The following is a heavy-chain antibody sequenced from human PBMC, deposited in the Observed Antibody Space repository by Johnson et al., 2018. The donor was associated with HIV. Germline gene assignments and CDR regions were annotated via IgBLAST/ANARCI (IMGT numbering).Heavy chain of an antibody. V-gene: IGHV3-30*04. CDR1: GFTLSSYA. D-gene: IGHD6-13*01. J-gene: IGHJ3*02. Sequence: QVQLVESGGGVVQPGRSLRLSCTASGFTLSSYAMHWVRQAPGKGLEWVAGISYDGNKKYYADSVRGRFTISRDISKNTLYLQMDSLRPDDTALYYCARGRKDIGAADGLDNDAFDMWGQGTLVTISS. CDR3: ARGRKDIGAADGLDNDAFDM. CDR2: ISYDGNKK.